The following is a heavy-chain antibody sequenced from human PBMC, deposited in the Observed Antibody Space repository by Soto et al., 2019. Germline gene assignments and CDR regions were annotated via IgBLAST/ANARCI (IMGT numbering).Heavy chain of an antibody. Sequence: PGGSLRLSCAASGFTFSNAWINWVRQAPGKGLEWVGRIKSKTDGGTTDFAASVKGRFALSREDSNNMVYLQMNSLKTENTVVYYCTSVYDTATIEICFDSRGHGTLVSGSS. V-gene: IGHV3-15*07. J-gene: IGHJ5*01. CDR3: TSVYDTATIEICFDS. CDR1: GFTFSNAW. D-gene: IGHD3-9*01. CDR2: IKSKTDGGTT.